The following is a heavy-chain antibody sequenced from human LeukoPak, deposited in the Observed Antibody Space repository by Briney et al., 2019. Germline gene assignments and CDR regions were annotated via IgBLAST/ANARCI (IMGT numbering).Heavy chain of an antibody. V-gene: IGHV3-23*01. CDR3: ARDNDSRDPPHFDY. Sequence: GGSLRLSCAASGFTFSSYSMNWVRQAPGKGLEWVSVISGSGGSTYYADSVKGRFTISRDNSKNTLYLQMNSLRAEDTAVYYCARDNDSRDPPHFDYWGQGTLVTVSS. CDR1: GFTFSSYS. D-gene: IGHD3-16*01. CDR2: ISGSGGST. J-gene: IGHJ4*02.